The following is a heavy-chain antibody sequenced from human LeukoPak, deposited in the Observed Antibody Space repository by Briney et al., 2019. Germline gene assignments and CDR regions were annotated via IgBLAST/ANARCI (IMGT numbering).Heavy chain of an antibody. CDR3: ARDRGGIVVVPAAAFDP. J-gene: IGHJ5*02. CDR2: ISYDGSNK. Sequence: GGSLRLSCAASGFTFSSYAMHWVRQAPGKGLEWVAVISYDGSNKYYADSVKGRFTISRDNSKNTLYLQMNSLRAEDTAMYYCARDRGGIVVVPAAAFDPWGQGTLVTVSS. CDR1: GFTFSSYA. D-gene: IGHD2-2*01. V-gene: IGHV3-30-3*01.